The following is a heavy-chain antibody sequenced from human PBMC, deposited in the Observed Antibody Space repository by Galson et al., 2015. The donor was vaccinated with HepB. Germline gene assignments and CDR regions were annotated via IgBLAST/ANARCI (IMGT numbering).Heavy chain of an antibody. Sequence: SVKVSCKASGYTFTSYGISWVRQAPGQGLEWMGWISAYNGNTNYAQKLQGRVTMTTDTSTSTAYMELRSLRSDDTAVYYCARDRPLLWFGEWLFHYYYYGMDVWGQGTTVTVSS. D-gene: IGHD3-10*01. J-gene: IGHJ6*02. CDR1: GYTFTSYG. V-gene: IGHV1-18*04. CDR3: ARDRPLLWFGEWLFHYYYYGMDV. CDR2: ISAYNGNT.